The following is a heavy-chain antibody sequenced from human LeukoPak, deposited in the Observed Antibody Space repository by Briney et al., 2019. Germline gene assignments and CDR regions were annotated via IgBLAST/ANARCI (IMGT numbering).Heavy chain of an antibody. Sequence: PGRSLRLSCAASGFTFSSYGMQWVRQAPGKGLEWVAVISYDGSNKYYADSVKGRFTISRDNSKNTLYLQMNSLRAEDTAVYYCAKAPYDILTGYSPSWGQGTLVTVSS. CDR2: ISYDGSNK. CDR1: GFTFSSYG. V-gene: IGHV3-30*18. CDR3: AKAPYDILTGYSPS. J-gene: IGHJ5*02. D-gene: IGHD3-9*01.